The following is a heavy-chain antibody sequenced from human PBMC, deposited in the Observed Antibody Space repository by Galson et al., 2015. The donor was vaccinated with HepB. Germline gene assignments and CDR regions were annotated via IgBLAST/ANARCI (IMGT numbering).Heavy chain of an antibody. D-gene: IGHD5-18*01. CDR1: GGSISSGDYY. CDR2: IYYSGST. J-gene: IGHJ4*02. Sequence: TLSLTCTVSGGSISSGDYYWSWIRQPPGKGLEWIGYIYYSGSTYYNPSLKSRVTISVDTSKNQFSLKLSSVTAADTAVYYCARVMKRIQLWLLDYWGQGTLVTVSS. CDR3: ARVMKRIQLWLLDY. V-gene: IGHV4-30-4*01.